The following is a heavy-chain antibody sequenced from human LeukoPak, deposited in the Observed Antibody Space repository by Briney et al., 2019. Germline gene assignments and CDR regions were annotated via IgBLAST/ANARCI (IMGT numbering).Heavy chain of an antibody. CDR1: GGSFSGYY. J-gene: IGHJ6*03. D-gene: IGHD4-17*01. CDR3: ARDHVVATTVTTGYYYYYYMDV. Sequence: SETLSLTCAVYGGSFSGYYWSWIRQPPGKGLEWIGEINHSGSTNYNPSLKSRVTISVDASKNQFSLKLSSVTAADTAVYYCARDHVVATTVTTGYYYYYYMDVWGKGTTVTISS. V-gene: IGHV4-34*01. CDR2: INHSGST.